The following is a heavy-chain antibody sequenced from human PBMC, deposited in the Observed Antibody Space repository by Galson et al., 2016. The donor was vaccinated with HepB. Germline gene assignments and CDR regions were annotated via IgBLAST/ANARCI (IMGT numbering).Heavy chain of an antibody. V-gene: IGHV1-24*01. D-gene: IGHD6-13*01. CDR1: GYTLSEFS. CDR3: ARDKHGSSWPPIFNY. Sequence: SVKVSCKVSGYTLSEFSMHWVRQAPGKGLEWMGSFDPEDGETIYAQKFQGRVTMTEDTSTYTAYMELSSLRSEDTAIYYCARDKHGSSWPPIFNYWGQGTLVTVSS. J-gene: IGHJ4*02. CDR2: FDPEDGET.